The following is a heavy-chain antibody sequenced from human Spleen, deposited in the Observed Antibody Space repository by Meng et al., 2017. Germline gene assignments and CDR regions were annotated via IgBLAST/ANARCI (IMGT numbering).Heavy chain of an antibody. Sequence: QGHLLPSGAEVKKTGASVWVSCKASGYTFASYGISWVRQAPGQGLEWMGWFVNNADTYSAQKFQGRVTMTRDTHTSTDFMELRSLRSDDTAVYYCARGTPGRSYSDYWGQGTLVTVSS. V-gene: IGHV1-18*01. CDR1: GYTFASYG. D-gene: IGHD3-10*01. CDR2: FVNNADT. J-gene: IGHJ4*02. CDR3: ARGTPGRSYSDY.